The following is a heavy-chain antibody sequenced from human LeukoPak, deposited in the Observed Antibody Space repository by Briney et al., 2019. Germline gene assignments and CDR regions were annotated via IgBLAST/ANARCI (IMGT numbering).Heavy chain of an antibody. J-gene: IGHJ4*02. V-gene: IGHV3-23*01. Sequence: GGSLRLSCAASGFTFSSYAMSWVRQAPGKGLEWVSAISGSGGSTYYADSVKGRFTISRDNSKNTLYLQMSSLRAEDTAVYYCAKDQRPLFWSGYQGGSDYWGQGTLVTVSS. CDR2: ISGSGGST. D-gene: IGHD3-3*01. CDR1: GFTFSSYA. CDR3: AKDQRPLFWSGYQGGSDY.